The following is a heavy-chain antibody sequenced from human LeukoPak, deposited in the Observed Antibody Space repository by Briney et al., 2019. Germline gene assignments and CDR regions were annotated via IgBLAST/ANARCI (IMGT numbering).Heavy chain of an antibody. D-gene: IGHD3-10*01. V-gene: IGHV3-53*01. CDR3: ARDIGPWFGAVDY. CDR2: IYSGGST. Sequence: GGSLRLSCAASGFTFSSYAMHWVRQAPGKGLEWVSVIYSGGSTYYADSVKGRFTISRDNSKNTLYLQMNSLRAEDTAVYYCARDIGPWFGAVDYWGQGTLVTVSS. CDR1: GFTFSSYA. J-gene: IGHJ4*02.